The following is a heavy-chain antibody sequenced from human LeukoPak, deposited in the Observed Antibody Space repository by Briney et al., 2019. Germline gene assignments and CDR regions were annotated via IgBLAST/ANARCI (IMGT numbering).Heavy chain of an antibody. CDR2: VFHSGTT. CDR3: ARRMATVTDAFDI. V-gene: IGHV4-59*08. J-gene: IGHJ3*02. CDR1: GDSLTSNF. D-gene: IGHD5-24*01. Sequence: SETLSLTCNVSGDSLTSNFWSGIRQTPGKGLEWIGYVFHSGTTNYSPSLKSRVTISLDTSKKQIYLRLASVTAADTALYYCARRMATVTDAFDIWGRGTMVSVSS.